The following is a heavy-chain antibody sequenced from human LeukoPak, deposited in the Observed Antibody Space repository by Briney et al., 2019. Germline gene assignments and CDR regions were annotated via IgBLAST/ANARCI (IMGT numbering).Heavy chain of an antibody. D-gene: IGHD5-18*01. Sequence: GRSLTLSCAASSFTFSSYAMSSVRQAPGKWLESLSAIGGSGGSTYYAGSVKGRFTISRDNSKNTLYLRMNSLRAEDTAVYYCASGYSYGGPGDGAFDIWGQGTMVTVSS. CDR3: ASGYSYGGPGDGAFDI. CDR2: IGGSGGST. CDR1: SFTFSSYA. V-gene: IGHV3-23*01. J-gene: IGHJ3*02.